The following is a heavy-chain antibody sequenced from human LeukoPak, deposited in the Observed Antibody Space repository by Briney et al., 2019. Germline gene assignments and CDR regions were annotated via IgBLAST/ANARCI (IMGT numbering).Heavy chain of an antibody. D-gene: IGHD6-13*01. CDR3: ARGVTGIAAAGGYYYYYMDV. V-gene: IGHV4-38-2*01. J-gene: IGHJ6*03. Sequence: SETLSLTCAVSGYSISSGYYWGWIRQPPGKGLEWIGSIYHSGSTYYNPSLKSRVTISVDTSKNQFSLKLSSVTAADTAVYYCARGVTGIAAAGGYYYYYMDVWGKGTTVTVSS. CDR2: IYHSGST. CDR1: GYSISSGYY.